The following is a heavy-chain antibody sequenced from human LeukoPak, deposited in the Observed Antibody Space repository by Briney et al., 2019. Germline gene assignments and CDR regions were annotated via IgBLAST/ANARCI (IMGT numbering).Heavy chain of an antibody. CDR1: GGTFSSYA. CDR2: IIPIFGTA. J-gene: IGHJ6*04. CDR3: AREQGYCRSTSCYTGMDV. V-gene: IGHV1-69*01. D-gene: IGHD2-2*02. Sequence: GSSVKDSCKASGGTFSSYAIGGVRPAPGQGLEWMGGIIPIFGTANYAQKFQGRVTITADESTSTAYMELSSLRSEETAVYYCAREQGYCRSTSCYTGMDVWGKGATVTVSS.